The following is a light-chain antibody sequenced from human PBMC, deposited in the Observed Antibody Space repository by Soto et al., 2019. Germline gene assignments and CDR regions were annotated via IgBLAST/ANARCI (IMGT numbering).Light chain of an antibody. V-gene: IGKV3-20*01. CDR2: GAS. CDR3: QQYGTSPLT. J-gene: IGKJ4*01. Sequence: IVMTQSPATLSVSPGERATLSCRASQTVTNNYLAWYQQKPDQAPRLLIFGASNRATGIPDRFSGSGSGTDFTLSISRLEPEDFAVYYCQQYGTSPLTFGGGARLEVK. CDR1: QTVTNNY.